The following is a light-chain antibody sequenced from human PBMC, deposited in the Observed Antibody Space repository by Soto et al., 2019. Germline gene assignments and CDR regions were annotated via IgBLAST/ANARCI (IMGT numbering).Light chain of an antibody. CDR2: GAS. J-gene: IGKJ1*01. CDR3: QQYNNWPPWT. Sequence: EIVMTQSPATLSVSPGERATLSCRASQSVSSNLAWYQQKPGQAPRLLIYGASTRATGIPARFSGSGSGTEFPLTTSSRQSEDCAAYYCQQYNNWPPWTFGQGTKVEIK. CDR1: QSVSSN. V-gene: IGKV3-15*01.